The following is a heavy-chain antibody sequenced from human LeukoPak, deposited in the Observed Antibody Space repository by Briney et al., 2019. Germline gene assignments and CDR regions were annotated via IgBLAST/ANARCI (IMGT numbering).Heavy chain of an antibody. J-gene: IGHJ4*02. CDR3: ARDRDYGGNSITFDY. CDR2: IIPILGIA. D-gene: IGHD4-23*01. CDR1: GGTFSSYA. Sequence: SVKVSCKASGGTFSSYAISWVRQAPGQGLEWMGRIIPILGIANYAQKFQGRVTITADKSTSTAYMELSSLRSEDTAVYYCARDRDYGGNSITFDYWGQGTLVTVSS. V-gene: IGHV1-69*04.